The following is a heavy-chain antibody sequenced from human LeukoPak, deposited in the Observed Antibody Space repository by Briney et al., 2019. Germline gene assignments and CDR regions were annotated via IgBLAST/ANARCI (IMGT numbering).Heavy chain of an antibody. Sequence: PGGSLRLSCAASGFTFSSYAMSWVRQAPGKGLEWVSAISGSGGSTYYADSVKGRFTISRDNAKNTLYLQMNSLRAEDNAVYYCAKSHPVVVVADTWLGPWGQGTLVTVS. CDR3: AKSHPVVVVADTWLGP. J-gene: IGHJ5*02. CDR1: GFTFSSYA. CDR2: ISGSGGST. D-gene: IGHD2-15*01. V-gene: IGHV3-23*01.